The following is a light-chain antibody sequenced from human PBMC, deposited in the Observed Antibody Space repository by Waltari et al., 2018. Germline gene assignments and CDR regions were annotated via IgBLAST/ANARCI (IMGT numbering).Light chain of an antibody. CDR1: QRISSY. CDR2: AAS. Sequence: QFTQSPSSLSASVGARVTITCRASQRISSYLAWYQQKPGKSPNPLIYAASTFQSGVPSRISGSSSATDFTITSSRLQPEDFATYYCQQRNSYLFTFGPGTKVDIK. J-gene: IGKJ3*01. V-gene: IGKV1-9*01. CDR3: QQRNSYLFT.